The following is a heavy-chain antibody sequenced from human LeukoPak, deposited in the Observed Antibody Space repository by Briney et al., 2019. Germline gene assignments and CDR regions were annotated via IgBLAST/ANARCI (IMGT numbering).Heavy chain of an antibody. CDR3: AREYGDPSYYFDY. CDR1: GYSISSGYY. D-gene: IGHD4-17*01. CDR2: IYHSGST. V-gene: IGHV4-38-2*02. J-gene: IGHJ4*02. Sequence: SENLSLTCTVSGYSISSGYYWGWIRQPPGKGLEWFGSIYHSGSTYYNPSLKSRVTISVDTSKNQFSLKLSSVTAADTAVYYCAREYGDPSYYFDYWGQGTLVTVSS.